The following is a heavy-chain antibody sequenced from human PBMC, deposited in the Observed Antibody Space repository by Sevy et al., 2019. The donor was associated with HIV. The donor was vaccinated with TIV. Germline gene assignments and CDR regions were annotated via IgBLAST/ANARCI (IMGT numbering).Heavy chain of an antibody. D-gene: IGHD6-13*01. CDR3: ARAADGLVAAAGTNYYYYYYMDV. Sequence: GGSLRLSCAASGFTFSSYSMNWVRQAPGNGLEWVSYISSSSSTIYYADSVKGRFTISRDNAKNSLYLQMNSLRDEDTAVYYCARAADGLVAAAGTNYYYYYYMDVWGKGTTVTVSS. CDR1: GFTFSSYS. J-gene: IGHJ6*03. V-gene: IGHV3-48*02. CDR2: ISSSSSTI.